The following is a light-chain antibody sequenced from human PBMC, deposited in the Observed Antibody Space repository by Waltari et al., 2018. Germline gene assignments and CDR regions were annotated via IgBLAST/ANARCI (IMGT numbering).Light chain of an antibody. V-gene: IGKV3-20*01. J-gene: IGKJ1*01. Sequence: EIMLTQSPGTLSLSPGERATLSCRASQSISTYLAWYQQKPGQAPSLLIYDASSRPTGIPDRLSGSGSGTGFSLTMSRLEPEDFAVYYCQTYGSFPATFGQATKVEIK. CDR1: QSISTY. CDR2: DAS. CDR3: QTYGSFPAT.